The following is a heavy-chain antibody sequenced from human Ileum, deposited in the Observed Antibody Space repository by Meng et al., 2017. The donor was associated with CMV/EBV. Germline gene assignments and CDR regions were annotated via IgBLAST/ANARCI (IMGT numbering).Heavy chain of an antibody. CDR2: IKQDGSEE. J-gene: IGHJ4*02. Sequence: GESLKISCAPSGFTCSTYWMDWVRQAPGKGLEWVANIKQDGSEENYLDSVKGRFSISRDNAKNTLYLQMDSLRVEDTAVYYCGGGSGWIFDYWGQGALVTVSS. V-gene: IGHV3-7*01. CDR1: GFTCSTYW. CDR3: GGGSGWIFDY. D-gene: IGHD2-2*03.